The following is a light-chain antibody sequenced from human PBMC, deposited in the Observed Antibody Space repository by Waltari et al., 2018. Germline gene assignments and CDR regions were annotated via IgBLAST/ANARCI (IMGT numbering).Light chain of an antibody. CDR1: SSDVGGYNL. CDR2: EGS. CDR3: CSYGGSSSNWV. V-gene: IGLV2-23*01. Sequence: QSALTQPASVSGSPGQSITISCTGTSSDVGGYNLVSWYQHHPGKAPQLMIYEGSKRPSGVSNRFPGSKSDNMASLTISGLQAEDDADYYCCSYGGSSSNWVFGGGTKLTVL. J-gene: IGLJ3*02.